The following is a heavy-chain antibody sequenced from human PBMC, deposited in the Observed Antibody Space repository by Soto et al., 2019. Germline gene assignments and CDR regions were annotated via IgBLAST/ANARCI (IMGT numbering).Heavy chain of an antibody. CDR2: ISGHNGNT. CDR3: ARDRDHTYDY. Sequence: ASVKVSCKASGYSFTSYAISWVRQAPGQGLEWMGRISGHNGNTDYAQKLQGRVTMTTDTSTSTAYMELRSLRSDDTAVYYCARDRDHTYDYWGQGTLVTVSS. CDR1: GYSFTSYA. J-gene: IGHJ4*02. V-gene: IGHV1-18*04.